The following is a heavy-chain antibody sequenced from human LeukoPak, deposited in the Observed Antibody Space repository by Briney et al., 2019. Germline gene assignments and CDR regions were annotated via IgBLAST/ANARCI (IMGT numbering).Heavy chain of an antibody. D-gene: IGHD5/OR15-5a*01. J-gene: IGHJ4*02. CDR2: ISSRSSYI. Sequence: GGSLRLSCAASGFTFSSYSMNWVRQAPGKGLEWVASISSRSSYISYADSVKGRFTRSRDNAKNSLYLQLNSLRAADTAAYYCARDVEVYCFDYWGQGTLVTVSS. CDR3: ARDVEVYCFDY. V-gene: IGHV3-21*01. CDR1: GFTFSSYS.